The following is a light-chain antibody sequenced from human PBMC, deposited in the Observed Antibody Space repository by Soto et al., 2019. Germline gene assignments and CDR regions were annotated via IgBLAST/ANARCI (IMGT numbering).Light chain of an antibody. CDR3: QQRSKWPLT. J-gene: IGKJ5*01. Sequence: EIVLTQSPATLSLSPGERVTLSCRATQSVGTELAWYQQQPGQPPRIVIYDASNRATGIPATCSGSGSGTDFSLTISSREPEDFAVYYCQQRSKWPLTFGQGTRLEIQ. V-gene: IGKV3-11*01. CDR2: DAS. CDR1: QSVGTE.